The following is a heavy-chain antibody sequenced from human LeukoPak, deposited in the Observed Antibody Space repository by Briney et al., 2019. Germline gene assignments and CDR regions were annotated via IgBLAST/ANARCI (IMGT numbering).Heavy chain of an antibody. CDR2: IYYSGST. CDR3: ACTVTYFSFFDY. J-gene: IGHJ4*02. CDR1: GGSISSYY. V-gene: IGHV4-59*06. D-gene: IGHD4-11*01. Sequence: PSETLSLTCTVSGGSISSYYWCWIRQPAGKGLEWIGYIYYSGSTYYNPSLKSRVTISVDTSKNQFSLKLTSVTAADTAVYYCACTVTYFSFFDYWGQGTLVTVSS.